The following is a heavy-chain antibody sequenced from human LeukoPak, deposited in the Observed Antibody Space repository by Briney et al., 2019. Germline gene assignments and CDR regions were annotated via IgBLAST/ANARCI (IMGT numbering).Heavy chain of an antibody. J-gene: IGHJ6*04. CDR2: INAGNGNT. Sequence: VASVKVSCKASGYTFTSYGISWVRQAPGQRLEWMGWINAGNGNTKYSQKFQGRVTITRDTSASTAYMELSSLRSEDTAVYYCARDLAGTSFYYYYGMDVWGKGTTVTVSS. V-gene: IGHV1-3*01. CDR1: GYTFTSYG. D-gene: IGHD6-19*01. CDR3: ARDLAGTSFYYYYGMDV.